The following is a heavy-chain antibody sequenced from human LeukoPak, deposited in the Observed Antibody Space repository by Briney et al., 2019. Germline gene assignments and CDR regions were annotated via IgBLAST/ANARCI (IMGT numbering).Heavy chain of an antibody. D-gene: IGHD6-13*01. CDR2: IKQDGSEK. CDR3: AKGRIAAAGTRNWFDP. V-gene: IGHV3-7*01. Sequence: GGSLRLSCAASGFTFSSYWMSWVRQAPGKGLEWVANIKQDGSEKYYVDSVKGRFTISRDNSKNTLYLQMNSLRAEDTAVYYCAKGRIAAAGTRNWFDPWGQGTLVTVSS. CDR1: GFTFSSYW. J-gene: IGHJ5*02.